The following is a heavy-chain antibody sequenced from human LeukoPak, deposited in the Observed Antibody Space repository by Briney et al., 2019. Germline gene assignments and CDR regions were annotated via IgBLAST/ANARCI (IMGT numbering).Heavy chain of an antibody. V-gene: IGHV4-39*01. CDR1: GGSISSSSHY. J-gene: IGHJ2*01. D-gene: IGHD2-21*02. CDR3: ARTLAYCGGDCYPWYFDL. Sequence: SETLSLTCTVSGGSISSSSHYWGWIRQPPGKGLEWIGSIYYSGSTYYNPSLKSRVTISVDTSKNQFSLKLSSVTAAGTAVYYCARTLAYCGGDCYPWYFDLWGRGTLVTVSS. CDR2: IYYSGST.